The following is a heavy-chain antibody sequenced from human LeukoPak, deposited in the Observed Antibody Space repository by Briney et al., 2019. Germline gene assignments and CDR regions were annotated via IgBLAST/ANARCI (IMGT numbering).Heavy chain of an antibody. Sequence: KPSETLSLTCTVSGDSISTNYWRWIRQPPGKGLEWIGYIYHSGSTSYNPSLKSRVTISLDTSKKHFSLKLSSVTAADTAVYYCARTKYYYDSSGYSNDRYYYYYMDVWGKGTTVTVSS. J-gene: IGHJ6*03. V-gene: IGHV4-59*12. D-gene: IGHD3-22*01. CDR2: IYHSGST. CDR3: ARTKYYYDSSGYSNDRYYYYYMDV. CDR1: GDSISTNY.